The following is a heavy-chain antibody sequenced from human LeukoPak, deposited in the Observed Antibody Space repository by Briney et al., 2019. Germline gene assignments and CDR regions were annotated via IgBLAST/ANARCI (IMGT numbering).Heavy chain of an antibody. V-gene: IGHV3-23*01. CDR2: ISGSGGST. CDR3: AKQLHPTYYYDSSGYYPGG. Sequence: GGTLRLSCAASGFTFSSYGMSWVRQAPGKGLEWVSAISGSGGSTYYADSVKGRFTISRDNSKNTLYLQMNSLRAEDTAVYYCAKQLHPTYYYDSSGYYPGGWGQGTLVTVSS. CDR1: GFTFSSYG. D-gene: IGHD3-22*01. J-gene: IGHJ4*02.